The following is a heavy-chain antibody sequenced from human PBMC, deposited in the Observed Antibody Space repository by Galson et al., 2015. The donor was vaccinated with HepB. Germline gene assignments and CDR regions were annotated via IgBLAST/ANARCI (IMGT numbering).Heavy chain of an antibody. D-gene: IGHD3-3*01. Sequence: SLRLSCAASGFTFSSYAMSWVRQAPGKGLEWVSAISGSGGSTYYADSVKGRFTISRDNSKNTLYLQMNSLRAEDTAVYYCAKHYYDFWSGYYTGFDYWGQGTLVTVSS. V-gene: IGHV3-23*01. CDR1: GFTFSSYA. J-gene: IGHJ4*02. CDR2: ISGSGGST. CDR3: AKHYYDFWSGYYTGFDY.